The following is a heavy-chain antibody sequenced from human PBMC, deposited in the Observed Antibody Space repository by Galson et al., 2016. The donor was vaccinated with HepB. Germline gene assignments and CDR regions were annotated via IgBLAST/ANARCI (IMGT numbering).Heavy chain of an antibody. CDR1: EFAFIDPN. Sequence: SLRLSCAVCEFAFIDPNMKWVRQAPGRGLEWVGRIRSKSDGGRKDYAAPVKGRFTISRDESQNRLYLQMTSLKTEDTAMYFCTKVEVYCIGGVCQSWFDPWGQGTLVTVSA. D-gene: IGHD2-8*02. CDR3: TKVEVYCIGGVCQSWFDP. CDR2: IRSKSDGGRK. V-gene: IGHV3-15*01. J-gene: IGHJ5*02.